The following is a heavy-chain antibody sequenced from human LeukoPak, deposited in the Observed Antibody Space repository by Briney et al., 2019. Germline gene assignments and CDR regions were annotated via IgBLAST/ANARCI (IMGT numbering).Heavy chain of an antibody. J-gene: IGHJ4*02. CDR2: ISSSSTYT. V-gene: IGHV3-21*01. D-gene: IGHD3-10*01. CDR1: GFTFSSYS. Sequence: GGSLRLSCAASGFTFSSYSMNWVRQAPGKGLEWVSFISSSSTYTHYADSVKGRFTISRDNAKNSLYLQMNSLRAEDTAIYHCARDRVDYWGQGTLVTVSS. CDR3: ARDRVDY.